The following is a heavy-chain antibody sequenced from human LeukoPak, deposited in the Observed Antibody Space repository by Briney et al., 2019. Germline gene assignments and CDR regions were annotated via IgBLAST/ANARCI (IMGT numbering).Heavy chain of an antibody. J-gene: IGHJ5*02. CDR3: ARDVSPSGVLNNWFDP. V-gene: IGHV4-4*07. CDR2: KSSSGSS. D-gene: IGHD3-3*01. CDR1: GVSISSYF. Sequence: PSETLSLTCTVSGVSISSYFWSWIRQSAGKGLEWIGRKSSSGSSDYNPSLRGRVFMSVDMSNNQLSLRLNSVTAADTAMYFCARDVSPSGVLNNWFDPWGQGILVTVSS.